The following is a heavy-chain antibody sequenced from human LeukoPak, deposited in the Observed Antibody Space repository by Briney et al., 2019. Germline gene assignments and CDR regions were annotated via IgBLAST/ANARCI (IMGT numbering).Heavy chain of an antibody. Sequence: GGSLRLSCAASGFTFSSCAMHWVRQAPGKGLEWVALISYDGSNKYYAESVRGRFTISRNNSKKTLYLQMDNLSAEDTAVYYCAKGPVVVTSGPYLDSCGQGTLVTVSS. CDR3: AKGPVVVTSGPYLDS. CDR1: GFTFSSCA. V-gene: IGHV3-30*18. J-gene: IGHJ4*02. D-gene: IGHD2-21*02. CDR2: ISYDGSNK.